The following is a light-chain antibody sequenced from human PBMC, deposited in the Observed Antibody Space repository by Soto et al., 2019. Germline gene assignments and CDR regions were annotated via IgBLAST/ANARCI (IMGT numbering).Light chain of an antibody. CDR3: QQHNNWPPWT. V-gene: IGKV3-15*01. J-gene: IGKJ1*01. CDR1: QSVSSN. Sequence: EIVMTQSPATLSVSPGERATLSCRASQSVSSNLAWYQQKPGQAPRLLMYGASTRATGIPDRFSGSGSGTEFTLTISSLQSEDFAVYYCQQHNNWPPWTCGQGTKAEIK. CDR2: GAS.